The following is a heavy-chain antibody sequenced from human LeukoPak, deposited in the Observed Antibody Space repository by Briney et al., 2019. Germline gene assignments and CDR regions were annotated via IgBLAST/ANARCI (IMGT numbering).Heavy chain of an antibody. J-gene: IGHJ4*02. Sequence: GGSLRLSCAASGFTFSSYGMHWVRQAPGKGLEWVAVISYDGSNKYYADSVKGRFTISRDNSKNTLYLQMNSLRAEDTAVYYCAKDDWTYGDFSSFDYWGQGTLVTVSS. V-gene: IGHV3-30*18. CDR2: ISYDGSNK. CDR3: AKDDWTYGDFSSFDY. CDR1: GFTFSSYG. D-gene: IGHD4-17*01.